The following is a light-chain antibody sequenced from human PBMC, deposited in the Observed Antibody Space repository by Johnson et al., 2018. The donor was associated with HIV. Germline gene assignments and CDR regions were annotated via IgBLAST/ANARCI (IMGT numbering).Light chain of an antibody. CDR2: ENN. J-gene: IGLJ1*01. CDR3: GTWDSSLSAA. V-gene: IGLV1-51*02. CDR1: SSNIGNNY. Sequence: QLVLTQPPSVSAAPGQKVTISCSGSSSNIGNNYVSWYQQLPGTAPKLLIYENNKRPSGIPDRFSGSKSGTSATLGITGLQTGDEADYYGGTWDSSLSAAFGTGTKVTVL.